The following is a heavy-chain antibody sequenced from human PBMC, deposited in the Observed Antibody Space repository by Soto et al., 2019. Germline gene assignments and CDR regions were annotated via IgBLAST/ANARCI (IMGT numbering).Heavy chain of an antibody. CDR2: INHSGST. V-gene: IGHV4-34*01. J-gene: IGHJ6*02. CDR3: ARGRDYYGMDV. CDR1: GGSFSGYY. Sequence: SDTLSLTCAVYGGSFSGYYWSWIRQPPGKGLEWIGEINHSGSTDYNPSLKSRVTISVDTSKNQFSLKLSSVTAADTAVYYCARGRDYYGMDVWGQGTTVTVSS.